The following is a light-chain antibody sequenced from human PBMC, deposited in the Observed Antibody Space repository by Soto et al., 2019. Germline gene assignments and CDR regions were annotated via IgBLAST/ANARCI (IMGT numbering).Light chain of an antibody. CDR1: TSDVGGYNY. CDR3: SSYTSSSVV. CDR2: DVS. V-gene: IGLV2-14*03. Sequence: QSVLTQPASVSGSPGQSITISCTGTTSDVGGYNYVSWYQQHPGKAPKLMIYDVSNRPTGVSNRFSGSKSGNTASLTISGLQAEDEADYSCSSYTSSSVVFGGGTQLTVL. J-gene: IGLJ2*01.